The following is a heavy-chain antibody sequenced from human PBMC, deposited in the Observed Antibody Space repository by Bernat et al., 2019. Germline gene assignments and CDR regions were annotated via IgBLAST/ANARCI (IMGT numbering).Heavy chain of an antibody. V-gene: IGHV1-69*01. CDR1: GGTFSSYA. Sequence: QVQLVQSGAEVKKPGSSVKVSCKASGGTFSSYAISWVRQAPGQGREWMGGIIPSFGTANYAQKFQGRVTITADESTSTAYMVLSSLRSEDTAVYCCARPMVQGRTGAFDIWGQGTMVTVSS. CDR2: IIPSFGTA. CDR3: ARPMVQGRTGAFDI. J-gene: IGHJ3*02. D-gene: IGHD3-10*01.